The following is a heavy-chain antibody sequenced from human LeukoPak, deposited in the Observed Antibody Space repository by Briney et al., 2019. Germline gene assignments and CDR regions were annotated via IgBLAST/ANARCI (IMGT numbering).Heavy chain of an antibody. CDR3: VKESILGPVFDY. J-gene: IGHJ4*02. V-gene: IGHV3-9*01. CDR2: ISWNSANV. D-gene: IGHD7-27*01. CDR1: GFSFDDYA. Sequence: PGGSLRLSCAASGFSFDDYAMHWVRQAPGKGLEWVSGISWNSANVAYADSVKGRFTISRDNAKNSLYLQMNSLRGDDTAFYYCVKESILGPVFDYWGQGALVTVSS.